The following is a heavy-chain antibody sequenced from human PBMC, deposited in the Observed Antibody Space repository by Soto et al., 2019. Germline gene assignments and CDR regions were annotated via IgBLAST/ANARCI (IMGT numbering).Heavy chain of an antibody. J-gene: IGHJ4*02. V-gene: IGHV4-34*01. Sequence: SETLSLTCAVYGGSFSGYYWSWIRQPPGKGLEWIGEINYSGSTNYNPSLKSRVTISVDTSKNQFSLKLSSVTAADTAVYYCARLGCSGGSCYPLYYFDYWGQGTLVTVSS. D-gene: IGHD2-15*01. CDR2: INYSGST. CDR3: ARLGCSGGSCYPLYYFDY. CDR1: GGSFSGYY.